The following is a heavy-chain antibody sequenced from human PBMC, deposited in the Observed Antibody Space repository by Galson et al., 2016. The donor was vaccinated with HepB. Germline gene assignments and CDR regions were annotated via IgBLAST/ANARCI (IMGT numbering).Heavy chain of an antibody. CDR1: GGTFNSHV. CDR2: IISMFGTA. Sequence: SVKVSCKASGGTFNSHVISWMRQDPGQGLEWMGGIISMFGTASYAQKFQDRVTITADESTSTVYMELTRLTFDDTAVYYCAAGGPPGLAAAGTGDWFDPWGQGTLVTVS. J-gene: IGHJ5*02. CDR3: AAGGPPGLAAAGTGDWFDP. V-gene: IGHV1-69*13. D-gene: IGHD6-13*01.